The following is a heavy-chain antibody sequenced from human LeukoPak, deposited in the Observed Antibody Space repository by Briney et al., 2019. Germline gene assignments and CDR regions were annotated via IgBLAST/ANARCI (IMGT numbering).Heavy chain of an antibody. Sequence: PGGSLRLSCAASGFIFSSYSMRWVRQAPGRGLEWVSGITCSGGSTYYADSVKGRFTISRDNSKNTLYLQMNSLRAEDTAVYYCAKGNWGERLDWYFDLWGRGTLVTVSS. CDR1: GFIFSSYS. J-gene: IGHJ2*01. D-gene: IGHD1-26*01. CDR2: ITCSGGST. V-gene: IGHV3-23*01. CDR3: AKGNWGERLDWYFDL.